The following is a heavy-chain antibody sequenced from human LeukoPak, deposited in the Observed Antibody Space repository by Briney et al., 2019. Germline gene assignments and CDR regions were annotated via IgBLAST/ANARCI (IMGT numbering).Heavy chain of an antibody. CDR3: ARHSCSGGSCYSRYYYYYYYMDV. J-gene: IGHJ6*03. Sequence: PSETLSLTCAVYGGSFSGYYWSWIRQPPGKGLEWIGEVNHSGSTNYNPSLKSRVTTSVDTSKNQFSLMLSSVTAADTAVYYCARHSCSGGSCYSRYYYYYYYMDVWGKGTTVTVSS. CDR1: GGSFSGYY. V-gene: IGHV4-34*01. CDR2: VNHSGST. D-gene: IGHD2-15*01.